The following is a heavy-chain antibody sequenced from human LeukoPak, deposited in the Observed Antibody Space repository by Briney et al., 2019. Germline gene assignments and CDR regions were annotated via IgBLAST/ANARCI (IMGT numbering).Heavy chain of an antibody. V-gene: IGHV4-34*01. J-gene: IGHJ4*02. CDR2: INHSGST. D-gene: IGHD7-27*01. Sequence: SETLSLTCAVYGGSFSGYYWSWIRQPPGKGLEWIGEINHSGSTNYNPSLKSRVTISVDTSKNQFSLKLSSVTAADTAVYYCARGSRQWGPYYFDYWGQGTLVTVSS. CDR3: ARGSRQWGPYYFDY. CDR1: GGSFSGYY.